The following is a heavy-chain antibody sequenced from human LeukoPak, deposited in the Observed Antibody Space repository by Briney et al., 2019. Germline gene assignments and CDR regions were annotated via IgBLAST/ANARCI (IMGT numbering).Heavy chain of an antibody. CDR2: ISGSGSST. D-gene: IGHD2-15*01. Sequence: GGSLRLSCAAAGFTFSSYAMSWVRQAPGKGLEWVSGISGSGSSTYYADSVKGRFTISGDNSKNTLYLQMNSLRAEDTAVYYCAKDRLGYCSGGHCSTNVLFDVWGQGTLVTVSS. J-gene: IGHJ4*02. CDR3: AKDRLGYCSGGHCSTNVLFDV. V-gene: IGHV3-23*01. CDR1: GFTFSSYA.